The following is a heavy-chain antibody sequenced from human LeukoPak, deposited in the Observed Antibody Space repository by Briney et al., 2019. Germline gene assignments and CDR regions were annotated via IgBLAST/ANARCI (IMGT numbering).Heavy chain of an antibody. D-gene: IGHD4-11*01. Sequence: GESLKISCKGSGYSFTSYWIGWVRQMPGKGLEWMGIIYPGDSDTTTSPSFQGQVTISADKSISTAYLQWSSLKASDTAMYYCAAVGGYSNHPEYYMDVWGKGTTVTVSS. CDR1: GYSFTSYW. J-gene: IGHJ6*03. CDR3: AAVGGYSNHPEYYMDV. CDR2: IYPGDSDT. V-gene: IGHV5-51*01.